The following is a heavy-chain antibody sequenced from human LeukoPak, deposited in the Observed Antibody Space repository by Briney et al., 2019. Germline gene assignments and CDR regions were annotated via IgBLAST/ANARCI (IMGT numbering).Heavy chain of an antibody. CDR2: INSDGSST. Sequence: GGSLRLSCAASGFTFSSYWMHWVRQAPGKGLVWVSRINSDGSSTSYADSVTGRFTISRDNAKNTLYLQMNSLRAEDTAVYYCARGMVRVQASYYYYGMDVWGQGTTVTVSS. CDR1: GFTFSSYW. J-gene: IGHJ6*02. V-gene: IGHV3-74*01. CDR3: ARGMVRVQASYYYYGMDV. D-gene: IGHD3-10*01.